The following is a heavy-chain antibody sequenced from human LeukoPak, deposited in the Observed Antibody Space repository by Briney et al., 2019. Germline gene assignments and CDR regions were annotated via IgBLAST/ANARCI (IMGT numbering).Heavy chain of an antibody. D-gene: IGHD6-13*01. CDR2: IYYNGST. CDR3: GRGGSWYPVDY. CDR1: GGSISSYY. J-gene: IGHJ4*02. Sequence: SETLSLTCTVSGGSISSYYWSWIRQPPGKGLEWIGYIYYNGSTNYNPSLKSRVTISVDTSKNQFSLKLTSVTAADTGVYYCGRGGSWYPVDYWGQGTLVTVSS. V-gene: IGHV4-59*08.